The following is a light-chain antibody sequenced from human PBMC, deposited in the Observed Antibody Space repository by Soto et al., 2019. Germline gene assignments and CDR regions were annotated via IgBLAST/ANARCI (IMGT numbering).Light chain of an antibody. J-gene: IGKJ5*01. CDR3: QQRSNWPLIT. CDR1: QSITTS. Sequence: EIVLSQSPATLSLSPGERATLSCRASQSITTSLAWYQQKPGQAPRLLIYGASTRATNVPARFSGSESGTDFTLTISSLEPEDFAVYYCQQRSNWPLITFGQGTRLEIK. V-gene: IGKV3-11*01. CDR2: GAS.